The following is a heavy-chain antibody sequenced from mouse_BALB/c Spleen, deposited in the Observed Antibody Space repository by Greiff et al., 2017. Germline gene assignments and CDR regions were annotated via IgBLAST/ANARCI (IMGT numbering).Heavy chain of an antibody. CDR1: GYAFSSSW. J-gene: IGHJ3*01. D-gene: IGHD1-2*01. CDR3: ARSTTAAY. V-gene: IGHV1-82*01. CDR2: IYPGDGDT. Sequence: QVQLQQSGPELVKPGASVKISCKASGYAFSSSWMNWVKQRPGQGLEWIGRIYPGDGDTNYNGKFKGKATLTADTSSSTAYMQLSSLTSVDSAVYCCARSTTAAYWGQGTLVTVSA.